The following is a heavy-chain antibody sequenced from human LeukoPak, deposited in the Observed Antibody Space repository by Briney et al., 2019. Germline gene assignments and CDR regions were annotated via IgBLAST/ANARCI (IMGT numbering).Heavy chain of an antibody. Sequence: GESLKISFKGSGXTFTSYCISWVRQMPGKGLEWMGKIDPSDSYTSYSPSFQGHVTISADKSISAAFLQWSSLKASDTAMYYCARHSHYDFWSGYLDYWGQGTLVTVSS. D-gene: IGHD3-3*01. V-gene: IGHV5-10-1*01. CDR1: GXTFTSYC. J-gene: IGHJ4*02. CDR3: ARHSHYDFWSGYLDY. CDR2: IDPSDSYT.